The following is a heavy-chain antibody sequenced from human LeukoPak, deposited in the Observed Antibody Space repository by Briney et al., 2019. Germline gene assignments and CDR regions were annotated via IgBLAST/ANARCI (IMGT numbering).Heavy chain of an antibody. Sequence: SETLSLTCTVSGGSISSGGYYWSWIRQHPGKGLEWIGYIYYSGSTYYNPSLKSRVTISVDTSKNQFSLKLSFVTAADTAVYYCARSRVVVPAAIYWFDPWGQGTLVTVSS. CDR1: GGSISSGGYY. J-gene: IGHJ5*02. CDR3: ARSRVVVPAAIYWFDP. V-gene: IGHV4-31*03. D-gene: IGHD2-2*01. CDR2: IYYSGST.